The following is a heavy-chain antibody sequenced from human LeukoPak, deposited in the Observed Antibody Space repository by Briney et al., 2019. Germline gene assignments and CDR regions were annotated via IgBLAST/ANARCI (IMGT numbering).Heavy chain of an antibody. D-gene: IGHD4-17*01. Sequence: GGSLRLSCAASGFTFSSYSMNWVRQAPGKGLEWVSSISSSSSYIYYADSVKGRFTISRDNSKNTLYLQMNSLRAEDTAVYYCAKEIWPTVTTPGWTYFDYWGQGALVTVSS. CDR2: ISSSSSYI. V-gene: IGHV3-21*01. J-gene: IGHJ4*02. CDR1: GFTFSSYS. CDR3: AKEIWPTVTTPGWTYFDY.